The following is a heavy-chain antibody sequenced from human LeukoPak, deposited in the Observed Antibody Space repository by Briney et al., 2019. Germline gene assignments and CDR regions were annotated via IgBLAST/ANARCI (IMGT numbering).Heavy chain of an antibody. Sequence: ASVKVSCKASGYTFTSYDINWVRQATGQGLEWMGWMNPNSGNTGYAQKFQGRVTITRDTSISTAYMELSSLRSEDTAVYYCAREGNRILGDYWGQGTLVTVSS. CDR1: GYTFTSYD. CDR3: AREGNRILGDY. CDR2: MNPNSGNT. V-gene: IGHV1-8*03. D-gene: IGHD3-3*01. J-gene: IGHJ4*02.